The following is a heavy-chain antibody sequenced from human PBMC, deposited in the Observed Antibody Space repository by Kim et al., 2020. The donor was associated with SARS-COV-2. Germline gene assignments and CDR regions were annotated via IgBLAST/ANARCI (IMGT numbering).Heavy chain of an antibody. V-gene: IGHV3-53*01. Sequence: YYADSVKGQFTISRDNTKNPVYLQMNSLKAEDTAVYYCSNQLGESWFSDWGQGTLVTVSS. CDR3: SNQLGESWFSD. J-gene: IGHJ4*02. D-gene: IGHD6-13*01.